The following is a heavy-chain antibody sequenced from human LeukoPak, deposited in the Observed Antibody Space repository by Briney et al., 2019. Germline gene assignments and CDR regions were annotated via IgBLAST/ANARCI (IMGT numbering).Heavy chain of an antibody. Sequence: ASVTVSCKASGGTFSSYAISWVRQAPGQGLEWMGRIIPILGIANYAQKFQGRVTITADKSTSTAYMELSSLRSEDTAVYYCARDPERSYFDYWGQGTLVTVSS. CDR3: ARDPERSYFDY. CDR1: GGTFSSYA. D-gene: IGHD1-14*01. J-gene: IGHJ4*02. CDR2: IIPILGIA. V-gene: IGHV1-69*04.